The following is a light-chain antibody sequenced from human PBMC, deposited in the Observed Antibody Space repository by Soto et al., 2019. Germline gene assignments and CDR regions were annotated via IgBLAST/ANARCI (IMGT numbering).Light chain of an antibody. J-gene: IGLJ1*01. Sequence: QSGLTQPASVSGSPGQSITISCTGTSSDVGGYNYVSWYQQHPGKAPKLMIYEVSNRPSGVSNRFSGSKSGHTASLTISGLQSEDEADYFCTSYTSSSTLDVFGTGTKLTVL. CDR1: SSDVGGYNY. V-gene: IGLV2-14*01. CDR3: TSYTSSSTLDV. CDR2: EVS.